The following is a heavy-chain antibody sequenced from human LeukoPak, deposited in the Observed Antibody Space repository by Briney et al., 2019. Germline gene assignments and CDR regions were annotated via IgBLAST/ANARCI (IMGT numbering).Heavy chain of an antibody. CDR2: IYYSGST. Sequence: SKTVSLTCTVSGGSISSYYWSWIRQPPGKGLEWIGYIYYSGSTNYNPSLKSRVTISVDTSKNQFSLKLSSVTAADTAVYYCARRLIRFLEFDYWGQGTLVTVSS. J-gene: IGHJ4*02. D-gene: IGHD3-3*01. CDR1: GGSISSYY. V-gene: IGHV4-59*12. CDR3: ARRLIRFLEFDY.